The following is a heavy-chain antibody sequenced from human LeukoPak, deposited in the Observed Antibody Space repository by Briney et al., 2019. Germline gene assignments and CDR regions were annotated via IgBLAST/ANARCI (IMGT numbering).Heavy chain of an antibody. Sequence: GGSLRLSCAASGFPFSTYAMSWVRQAPGKGLEWVSGISWNSGSIGYADSVKGRFTISRDNAKNSLYLQMNSLRAEDTALYYCAKAEWELTEYYFDYWGQGTLVTVSS. V-gene: IGHV3-9*01. CDR1: GFPFSTYA. D-gene: IGHD1-26*01. J-gene: IGHJ4*02. CDR2: ISWNSGSI. CDR3: AKAEWELTEYYFDY.